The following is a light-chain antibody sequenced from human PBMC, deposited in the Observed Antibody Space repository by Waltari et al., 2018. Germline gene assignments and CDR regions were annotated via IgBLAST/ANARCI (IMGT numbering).Light chain of an antibody. J-gene: IGLJ3*02. Sequence: QSALTQPASVSGSPGQSITISCTGATSDAGGYNSVSWYQQRPGKAPKLLMFDVSNGPSGVSHRFSGSKSGNTASLTISGLQAEDEAAYYCGSYTGSTTWVFGGGTKLTVL. V-gene: IGLV2-14*01. CDR2: DVS. CDR3: GSYTGSTTWV. CDR1: TSDAGGYNS.